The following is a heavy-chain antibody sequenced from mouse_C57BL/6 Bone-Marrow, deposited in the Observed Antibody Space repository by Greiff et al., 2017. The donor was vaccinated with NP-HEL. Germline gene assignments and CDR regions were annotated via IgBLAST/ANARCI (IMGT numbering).Heavy chain of an antibody. D-gene: IGHD1-1*01. V-gene: IGHV1-64*01. CDR1: GYTFTSYW. CDR2: IHPNSGST. CDR3: ARGGYYYCTYFDY. Sequence: QVQLKQPGAELVKPGASVKLSCKASGYTFTSYWMHWVKQRPGQGLEWIGMIHPNSGSTNYNEKFKSKATLTVDKSSSTAYMQLSSLTSEDSAVYDCARGGYYYCTYFDYWGQGTTLTVSS. J-gene: IGHJ2*01.